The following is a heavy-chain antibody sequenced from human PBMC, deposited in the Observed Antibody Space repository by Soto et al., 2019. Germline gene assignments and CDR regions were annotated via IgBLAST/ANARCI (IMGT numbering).Heavy chain of an antibody. J-gene: IGHJ4*02. CDR3: ARVHVMVVAGSTFDY. V-gene: IGHV4-38-2*01. Sequence: LSLTCLVSGYSVTSDSYWAWIRQSPGKGLEWIVSMYHGGTTFYNPSLKSRVTMSMDTSKNQFSLKLRSVTAADTAIYYCARVHVMVVAGSTFDYWGQGIPVTVSS. CDR2: MYHGGTT. D-gene: IGHD2-15*01. CDR1: GYSVTSDSY.